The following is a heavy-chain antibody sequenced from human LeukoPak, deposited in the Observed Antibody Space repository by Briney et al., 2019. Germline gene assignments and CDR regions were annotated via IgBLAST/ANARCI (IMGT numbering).Heavy chain of an antibody. CDR2: IIPIFGTA. J-gene: IGHJ6*02. Sequence: SVKVSCKASGGTFSSYAISWVRQAPGQGLEWMGGIIPIFGTANYAQKLQGRVTMTTDTSTSTAYMELRSLRSDDTAVYYCARDRDSSDPQYYYYGMDVWGQGTTVTVSS. D-gene: IGHD3-22*01. CDR3: ARDRDSSDPQYYYYGMDV. V-gene: IGHV1-69*05. CDR1: GGTFSSYA.